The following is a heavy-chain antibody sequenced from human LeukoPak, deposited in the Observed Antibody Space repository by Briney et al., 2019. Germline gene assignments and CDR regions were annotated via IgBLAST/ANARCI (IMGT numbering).Heavy chain of an antibody. V-gene: IGHV3-66*01. CDR1: GFTVSSNY. D-gene: IGHD3-22*01. Sequence: GGSLRLSCAASGFTVSSNYMSWVRQAPGKGLEWVSVIYSGGSTYYADSVKGRFTISRDNSKNTLYLQMNSLRAEDTAVYYCARGAYYYDIDYWGQGTLVTVSS. CDR3: ARGAYYYDIDY. CDR2: IYSGGST. J-gene: IGHJ4*02.